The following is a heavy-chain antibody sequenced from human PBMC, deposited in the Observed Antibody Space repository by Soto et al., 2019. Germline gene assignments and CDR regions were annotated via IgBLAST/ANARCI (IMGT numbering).Heavy chain of an antibody. CDR1: GGSFSGYY. D-gene: IGHD6-13*01. CDR3: ARGVRNLXSSWYIGLSGGLGH. Sequence: SETLSLTCALYGGSFSGYYWSWIRQPPGKGLEWIGEINLSGSTHYNPSLKSRVTISVDTSKNQLSLKLSSVTAADTAVYYCARGVRNLXSSWYIGLSGGLGHWGQRSLVT. J-gene: IGHJ5*02. CDR2: INLSGST. V-gene: IGHV4-34*01.